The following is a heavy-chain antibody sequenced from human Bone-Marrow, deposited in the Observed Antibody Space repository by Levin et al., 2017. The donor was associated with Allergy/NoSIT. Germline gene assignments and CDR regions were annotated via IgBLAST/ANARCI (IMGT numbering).Heavy chain of an antibody. CDR3: TTVVPVVYPATYYYYYMDV. J-gene: IGHJ6*03. D-gene: IGHD2-8*02. CDR1: GFTFSNAW. Sequence: PGESLKISCAASGFTFSNAWMSWVRQAPGKGLEWVGRIKSKTDGGTTDYAAPVKGRFTISRDDSKNTLYLQMNSLKTEDTAVYYCTTVVPVVYPATYYYYYMDVWGKGTTVTVSS. CDR2: IKSKTDGGTT. V-gene: IGHV3-15*01.